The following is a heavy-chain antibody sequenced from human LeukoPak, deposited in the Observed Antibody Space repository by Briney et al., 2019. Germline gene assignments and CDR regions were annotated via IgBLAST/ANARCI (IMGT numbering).Heavy chain of an antibody. CDR3: ANWGAGTKGLY. CDR1: GLTFSDHA. Sequence: PGGSLRLSCAASGLTFSDHAMGWVRQAPGKGLEWVSSISGSSGNTYYADPVKGRYSISRDNSKNTVFLQINRLRAEDTAIYYCANWGAGTKGLYWGQGTLVTVSS. CDR2: ISGSSGNT. D-gene: IGHD1-1*01. J-gene: IGHJ4*02. V-gene: IGHV3-23*01.